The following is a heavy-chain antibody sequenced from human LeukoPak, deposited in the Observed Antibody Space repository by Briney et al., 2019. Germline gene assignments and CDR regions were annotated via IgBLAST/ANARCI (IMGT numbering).Heavy chain of an antibody. D-gene: IGHD2-15*01. CDR3: AKSDCSVISCYVLDY. CDR2: ISGSGGST. CDR1: GFTFGNYA. J-gene: IGHJ4*02. Sequence: GGSLRPSCAASGFTFGNYAMSWVRQAPGKGLEWVSGISGSGGSTEYADSVKGRFTISSDTPKNTLYLQMNSLRDEDTAVYYCAKSDCSVISCYVLDYWGQGTLVTVSS. V-gene: IGHV3-23*01.